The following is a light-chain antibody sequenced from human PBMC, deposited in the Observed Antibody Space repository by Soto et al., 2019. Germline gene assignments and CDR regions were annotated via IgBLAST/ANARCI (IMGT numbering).Light chain of an antibody. CDR3: QQYNSYSWT. Sequence: DIQVTQSPSTLYASIGDRVTITCRASQSISSWLAWYLQKPGKAPKLLIYDASSLESGVPSRFSGSGSGTEFTLTISSLQPDDFATYYCQQYNSYSWTFGQGTKVDIK. V-gene: IGKV1-5*01. CDR1: QSISSW. CDR2: DAS. J-gene: IGKJ1*01.